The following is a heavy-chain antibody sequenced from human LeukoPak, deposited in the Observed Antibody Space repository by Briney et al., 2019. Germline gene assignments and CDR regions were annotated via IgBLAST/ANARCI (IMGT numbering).Heavy chain of an antibody. CDR3: ARGYSGPRSRMDV. CDR1: GGSFSGYS. J-gene: IGHJ6*02. CDR2: IYHSGSS. Sequence: SETLSLTCAVYGGSFSGYSWSWIRLPPGKGLEWIGEIYHSGSSNYNPSLKSRVTILVETSKNQFSLSLSSVTAADTAVYYCARGYSGPRSRMDVWGQGTTATVSS. D-gene: IGHD5-12*01. V-gene: IGHV4-34*01.